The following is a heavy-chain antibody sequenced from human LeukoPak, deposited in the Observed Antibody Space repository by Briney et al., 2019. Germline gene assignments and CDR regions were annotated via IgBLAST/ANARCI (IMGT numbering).Heavy chain of an antibody. V-gene: IGHV4-31*03. CDR2: ICYSGST. Sequence: SQTLSLTCTVSGGSISSGGYYWSWIRQHPGKGLEWIGYICYSGSTYYNPSLKSRVTISVDTSKNQFSLKLSSVTAADTAVYYCARAVTMILDAFDIWGQGTMVTVSS. D-gene: IGHD3-22*01. CDR1: GGSISSGGYY. J-gene: IGHJ3*02. CDR3: ARAVTMILDAFDI.